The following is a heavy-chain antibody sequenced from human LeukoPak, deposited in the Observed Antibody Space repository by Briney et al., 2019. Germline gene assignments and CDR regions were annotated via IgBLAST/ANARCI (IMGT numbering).Heavy chain of an antibody. V-gene: IGHV3-23*01. CDR1: GFTFSSDA. CDR2: IDGSGGFT. Sequence: PGGSLGLSCAASGFTFSSDAMTWVRQAPGKGLEWVSSIDGSGGFTYYADSVKGRFTISRDNSKNTLYLQMNSLRAEDTAVYYCARDLMIRPFDYWGQGTLVTVSS. J-gene: IGHJ4*02. CDR3: ARDLMIRPFDY. D-gene: IGHD3-22*01.